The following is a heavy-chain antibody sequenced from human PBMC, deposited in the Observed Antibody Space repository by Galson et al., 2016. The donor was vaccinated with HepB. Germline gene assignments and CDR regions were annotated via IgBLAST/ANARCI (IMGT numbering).Heavy chain of an antibody. J-gene: IGHJ4*02. CDR2: IYHSGST. V-gene: IGHV4-4*02. CDR1: GGSISSDSW. D-gene: IGHD2-2*01. CDR3: ARRTPHCRSTSCSFDF. Sequence: ETLSLTCAVSGGSISSDSWWGWVRQPPGKGLEWIGEIYHSGSTNYKPSLRSRVTMSLDRSKNQFSLKLTSVTAADTAVYYCARRTPHCRSTSCSFDFWGQGTLGTVSS.